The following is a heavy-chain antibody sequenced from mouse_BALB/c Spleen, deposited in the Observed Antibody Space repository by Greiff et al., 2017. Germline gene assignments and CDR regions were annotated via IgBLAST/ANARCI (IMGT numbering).Heavy chain of an antibody. J-gene: IGHJ2*01. V-gene: IGHV7-3*02. CDR1: GFTFTDYY. Sequence: EVMLVESGGGLVQPGGSLRLSCATSGFTFTDYYMSWVRQPPGKALEWLGFIRNKASGYTTEYSASVKGRFTISRDNSQSILYLQMNTLRAEDSATYYCARAYGNLFDYWGQGTTLTVSS. CDR3: ARAYGNLFDY. CDR2: IRNKASGYTT. D-gene: IGHD2-1*01.